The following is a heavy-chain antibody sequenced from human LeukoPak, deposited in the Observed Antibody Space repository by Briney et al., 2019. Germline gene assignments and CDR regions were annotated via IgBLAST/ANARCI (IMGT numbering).Heavy chain of an antibody. J-gene: IGHJ5*02. Sequence: GGSLRLSCAASGFTFPNTWMSWVRQAPGKGLEWVGRIKSKTEGGTADYAAPGKGRFTISRDDSKNTLYLQMNSLKTEDTAVYYCITWRWFDPWGQGTLVTVSS. CDR1: GFTFPNTW. V-gene: IGHV3-15*01. CDR2: IKSKTEGGTA. CDR3: ITWRWFDP.